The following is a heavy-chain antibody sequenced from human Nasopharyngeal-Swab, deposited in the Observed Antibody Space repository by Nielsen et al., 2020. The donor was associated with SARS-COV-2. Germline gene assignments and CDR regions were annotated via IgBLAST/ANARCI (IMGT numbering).Heavy chain of an antibody. CDR2: INHNGST. V-gene: IGHV4-34*01. CDR3: ERGTVYYYDSSGYYYYYYYGMDV. D-gene: IGHD3-22*01. Sequence: WIRQPPGKGLEWIGEINHNGSTNYNPSLKSRVTISVDTSKNQFSLKLSSVTPADTAVYYCERGTVYYYDSSGYYYYYYYGMDVWGQGTTVTVSS. J-gene: IGHJ6*02.